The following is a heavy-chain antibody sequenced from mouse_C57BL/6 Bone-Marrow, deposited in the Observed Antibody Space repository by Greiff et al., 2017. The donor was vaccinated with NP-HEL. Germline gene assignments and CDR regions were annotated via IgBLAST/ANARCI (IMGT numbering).Heavy chain of an antibody. D-gene: IGHD3-2*02. CDR2: INPNNGGT. Sequence: QVQLQQPGTELVKPGASVKLSCKASGYTFTSYWMHWLKQRPGQGLEWIGNINPNNGGTNDNEKFKTKATLTVDESSSTAYMQLSSLTSEDSAVYYFARDSGYAFDYWGQGTTLTVSS. J-gene: IGHJ2*01. CDR1: GYTFTSYW. CDR3: ARDSGYAFDY. V-gene: IGHV1-53*01.